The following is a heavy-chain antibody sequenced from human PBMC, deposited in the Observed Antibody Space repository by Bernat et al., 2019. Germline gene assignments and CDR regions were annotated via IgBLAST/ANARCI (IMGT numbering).Heavy chain of an antibody. CDR1: GFTFSNAW. J-gene: IGHJ4*02. CDR2: IKSKTDGGTT. V-gene: IGHV3-15*07. Sequence: EVQLVESGGGLVKPGGSLRLSCAASGFTFSNAWLNWVRQAPGKGLEWVGRIKSKTDGGTTDYAAPVKGRFTISRDDSKNTLYLQMNSLKTEDTAVYYCTTHGGLTYYDFWSGYYDPDYFDYWGQGTLVTVSS. D-gene: IGHD3-3*01. CDR3: TTHGGLTYYDFWSGYYDPDYFDY.